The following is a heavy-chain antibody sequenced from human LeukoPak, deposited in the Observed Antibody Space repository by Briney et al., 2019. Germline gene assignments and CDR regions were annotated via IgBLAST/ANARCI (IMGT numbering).Heavy chain of an antibody. V-gene: IGHV4-39*07. D-gene: IGHD4-23*01. Sequence: SETLSLTCTVSGGSISSSGYYWGWIRQPPGKGLEWIGSIYYSGSTYYNPSLKSRVTISVDTSKNQFSLKLSSVTAADTAVYYCARERGYGGNFGYYYYYYMDVWGKGTTVTVSS. CDR2: IYYSGST. CDR3: ARERGYGGNFGYYYYYYMDV. J-gene: IGHJ6*03. CDR1: GGSISSSGYY.